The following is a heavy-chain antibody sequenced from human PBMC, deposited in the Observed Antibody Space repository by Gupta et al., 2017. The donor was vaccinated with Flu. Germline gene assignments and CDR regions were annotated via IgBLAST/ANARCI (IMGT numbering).Heavy chain of an antibody. CDR3: ATLGGWSFFQF. CDR1: GFNVSSNY. CDR2: IHSGGST. J-gene: IGHJ4*02. Sequence: EVQLVESGGGLVKPGGSLRVSCAASGFNVSSNYLSWVRQAPGKGLEWVSVIHSGGSTYYADSVKGRFTISRHNSKNTLYLQMNSLRSEDTAVYYCATLGGWSFFQFWGRGSLVTVSS. D-gene: IGHD6-19*01. V-gene: IGHV3-53*04.